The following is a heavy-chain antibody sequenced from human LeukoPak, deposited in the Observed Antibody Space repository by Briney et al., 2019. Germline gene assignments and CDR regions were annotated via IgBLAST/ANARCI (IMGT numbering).Heavy chain of an antibody. D-gene: IGHD2-2*01. CDR3: ARAGQGYCTSASCYLSLDY. CDR2: IYTSGST. V-gene: IGHV4-4*07. CDR1: GGSISSYY. J-gene: IGHJ4*02. Sequence: PSETLSLTCTVSGGSISSYYWSWIRQPAGKGLEWIGRIYTSGSTNYNPSLKGRVTMSVDTSKNQFSLNLISVTAADTAVYYCARAGQGYCTSASCYLSLDYWGQGTLVTVSS.